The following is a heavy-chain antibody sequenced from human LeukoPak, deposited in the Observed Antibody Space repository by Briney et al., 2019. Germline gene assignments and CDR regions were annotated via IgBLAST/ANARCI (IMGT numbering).Heavy chain of an antibody. D-gene: IGHD4-17*01. Sequence: SETLSLTCTVSGGSISSRRYYWGWIRQPPGQGLEWIGSIYNSGIMYYDPSLKSRVTISFDTSKNQFSLNLISVTAADTAVYYCARHVGRAGDEPYFDYWGQGALVTVSS. CDR1: GGSISSRRYY. CDR2: IYNSGIM. CDR3: ARHVGRAGDEPYFDY. J-gene: IGHJ4*02. V-gene: IGHV4-39*01.